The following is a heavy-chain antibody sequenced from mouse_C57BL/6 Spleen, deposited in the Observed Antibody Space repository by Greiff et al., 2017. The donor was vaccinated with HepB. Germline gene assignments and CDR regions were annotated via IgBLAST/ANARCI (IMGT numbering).Heavy chain of an antibody. V-gene: IGHV5-17*01. CDR2: ISSGSSTI. J-gene: IGHJ4*01. D-gene: IGHD1-1*01. CDR1: GFTFSDYG. CDR3: ARTYYGSRHYAMDY. Sequence: DVHLVESGGGLVKPGGSLKLSCAASGFTFSDYGMHWVRQAPEKGLEWVAYISSGSSTIYYADTVKGRFTISRDNAKNTLCLQMTSLRSEDTAMYYCARTYYGSRHYAMDYWGQGTAVTVSS.